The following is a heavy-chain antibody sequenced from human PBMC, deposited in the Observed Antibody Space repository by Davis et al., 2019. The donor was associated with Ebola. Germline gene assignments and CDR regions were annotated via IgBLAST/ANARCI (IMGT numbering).Heavy chain of an antibody. CDR1: GDSVSSRSAA. CDR2: TYYRSKWYT. J-gene: IGHJ5*01. V-gene: IGHV6-1*01. Sequence: LSLTCAISGDSVSSRSAAWNWIRQSPSRGLEWLGKTYYRSKWYTDYALSVKSRIVINPDTSKNQFSLQLNSVTPDDTAVYYCARDLNWFDSWGQGTLVTVSS. CDR3: ARDLNWFDS.